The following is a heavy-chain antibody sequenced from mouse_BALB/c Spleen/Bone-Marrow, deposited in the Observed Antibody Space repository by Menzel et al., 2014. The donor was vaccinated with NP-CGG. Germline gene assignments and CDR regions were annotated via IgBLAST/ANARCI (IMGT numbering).Heavy chain of an antibody. J-gene: IGHJ4*01. CDR3: ARFPIYYDSGGAMDY. V-gene: IGHV1-69*02. CDR2: IDPSDSET. Sequence: VQLQQSGAELVKPGAPVKLSCKASGYTFTSYWMNWVKPRPGRGLEWIGRIDPSDSETHYNQKFKDKATLTVDKSSSTAYIQLSSMTSEDSAVYYCARFPIYYDSGGAMDYWGQGTSVTVSS. CDR1: GYTFTSYW. D-gene: IGHD2-4*01.